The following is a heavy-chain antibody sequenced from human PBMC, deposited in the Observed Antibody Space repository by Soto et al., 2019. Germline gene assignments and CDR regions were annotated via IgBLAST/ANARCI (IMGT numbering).Heavy chain of an antibody. CDR3: AFAYCGGDRYSRGINPHHY. CDR2: ISAYNGNT. D-gene: IGHD2-21*02. V-gene: IGHV1-18*04. J-gene: IGHJ4*02. CDR1: GYTFTSYG. Sequence: QVQLVQSGAEVKKPGASVKVSCKASGYTFTSYGISWVRQAPGQGLEWMGWISAYNGNTNYAQKLQGRVTMTTDTSTSTAYMELRSLRSDDTAVYYCAFAYCGGDRYSRGINPHHYWGQGTLVTVSS.